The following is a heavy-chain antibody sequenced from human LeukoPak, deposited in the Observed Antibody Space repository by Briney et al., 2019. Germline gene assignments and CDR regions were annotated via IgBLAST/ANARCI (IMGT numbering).Heavy chain of an antibody. CDR1: GYTFTSYG. V-gene: IGHV1-18*01. CDR3: ARDLEQQLVNWFDP. J-gene: IGHJ5*02. Sequence: ASVKVSCKASGYTFTSYGISWVRQAPGQGLEWMGWISAYNGNTSYAQKLQGRVTMTTDTSTSTAYMELRSLRSDDTAVYYCARDLEQQLVNWFDPWGQGTLVTVSS. CDR2: ISAYNGNT. D-gene: IGHD6-13*01.